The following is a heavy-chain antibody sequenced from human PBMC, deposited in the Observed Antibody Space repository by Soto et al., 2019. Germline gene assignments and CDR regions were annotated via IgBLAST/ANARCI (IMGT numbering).Heavy chain of an antibody. CDR2: INPNSGDT. J-gene: IGHJ3*02. Sequence: ASVKVSCKVSGYTFTDYFIHWVRQAPGQGLEWMGWINPNSGDTNYAQNFQGRVTLTRDTSISTASMDLGRLKSDDTAVYFCARIPYYYYASVEDTGAVDIWGQGTMVTVSS. CDR3: ARIPYYYYASVEDTGAVDI. CDR1: GYTFTDYF. V-gene: IGHV1-2*02. D-gene: IGHD3-22*01.